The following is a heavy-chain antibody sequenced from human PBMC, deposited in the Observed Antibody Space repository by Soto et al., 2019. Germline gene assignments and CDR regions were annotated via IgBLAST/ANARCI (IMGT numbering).Heavy chain of an antibody. Sequence: QLQLQESGPGLVKPSETLSLTCTVSGGSISSDDYYWGWIRQPPGKGLEWIGSIYYSGSTYYNPSLMSRLTIAVDTSKIQFSLKLDSVTASDTAVYYCARHAAASSSWFDPWGQGTLVTVSS. D-gene: IGHD6-13*01. CDR3: ARHAAASSSWFDP. J-gene: IGHJ5*02. V-gene: IGHV4-39*01. CDR1: GGSISSDDYY. CDR2: IYYSGST.